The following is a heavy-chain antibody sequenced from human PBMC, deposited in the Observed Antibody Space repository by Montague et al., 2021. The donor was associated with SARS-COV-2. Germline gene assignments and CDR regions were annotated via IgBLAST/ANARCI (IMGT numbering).Heavy chain of an antibody. D-gene: IGHD4-17*01. CDR1: GDSISTSY. Sequence: SETLSLTCTVSGDSISTSYWARIRQPPGKGLEWSGYEYYSGGSSYNSSPKSRVTISVDTSKNKVSLHLRSVTAADTAVYFYVRADLRDADTPHLYYYKGMDLWGQGTTVTVSS. V-gene: IGHV4-59*01. CDR2: EYYSGGS. CDR3: VRADLRDADTPHLYYYKGMDL. J-gene: IGHJ6*02.